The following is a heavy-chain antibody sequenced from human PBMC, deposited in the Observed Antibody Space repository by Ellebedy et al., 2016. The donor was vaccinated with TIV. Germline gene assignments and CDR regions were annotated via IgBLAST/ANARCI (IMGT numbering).Heavy chain of an antibody. CDR1: GFTFISYY. CDR3: AREGASAGADYFDY. V-gene: IGHV1-46*01. CDR2: VNPGGGRT. Sequence: AASVKVSCKASGFTFISYYIHWVRQAPGQGLEWMGRVNPGGGRTKFAPNFQGRLTMTRDTSTSEVYMEVRSLRSDDTAVYYCAREGASAGADYFDYWGQGTLVIVSS. J-gene: IGHJ4*02. D-gene: IGHD1-26*01.